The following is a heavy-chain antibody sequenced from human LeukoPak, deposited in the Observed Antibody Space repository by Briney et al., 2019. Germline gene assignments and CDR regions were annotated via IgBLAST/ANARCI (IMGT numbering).Heavy chain of an antibody. CDR2: INHSGST. V-gene: IGHV4-34*01. J-gene: IGHJ4*02. Sequence: SETLSLTCAVYGGSFSGYYWSWIRQPPGKGLEWIGEINHSGSTNYNPSLKSRVTISVDTSKNQFSLKLSSVAAADTAVYYCARGPYFDWLLCHNGCYYFDYWGQGTLVTVSS. CDR1: GGSFSGYY. CDR3: ARGPYFDWLLCHNGCYYFDY. D-gene: IGHD3-9*01.